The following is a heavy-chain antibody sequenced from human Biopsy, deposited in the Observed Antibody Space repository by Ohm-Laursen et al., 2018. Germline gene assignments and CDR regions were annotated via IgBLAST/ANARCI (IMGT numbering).Heavy chain of an antibody. J-gene: IGHJ2*01. Sequence: TLSLTCSVSGASVKTSGYFWAWTRQRPGKGLEWIGYISYDERTHYNPSLTSRLAISFDTSNNRTSLQLRSVSVADTAVYYCVREPKTGTAEAWYFDLWGRGSPVTVPS. CDR1: GASVKTSGYF. V-gene: IGHV4-31*03. CDR2: ISYDERT. CDR3: VREPKTGTAEAWYFDL. D-gene: IGHD3-9*01.